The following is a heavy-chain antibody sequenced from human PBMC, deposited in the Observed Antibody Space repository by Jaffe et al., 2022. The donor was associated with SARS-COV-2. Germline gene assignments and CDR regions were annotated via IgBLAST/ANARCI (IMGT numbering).Heavy chain of an antibody. CDR3: ANPYEGMTTVTTDDAFDI. CDR1: GFTFSSYA. J-gene: IGHJ3*02. CDR2: ISGSGGST. V-gene: IGHV3-23*01. D-gene: IGHD4-17*01. Sequence: EVQLLESGGGLVQPGGSLRLSCAASGFTFSSYAMSWVRQAPGKGLEWVSAISGSGGSTYYADSVKGRFTISRDNSKNTLYLQMNSLRAEDTAVYYCANPYEGMTTVTTDDAFDIWGQGTMVTVSS.